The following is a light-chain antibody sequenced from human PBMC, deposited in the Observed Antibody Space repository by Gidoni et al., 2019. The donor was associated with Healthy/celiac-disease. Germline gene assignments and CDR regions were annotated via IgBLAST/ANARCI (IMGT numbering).Light chain of an antibody. Sequence: IHVTQSPSTLSASVGDRVTITCRASQSISSWLAWYQQKPGKAPKLLIYKASSLESGVPSRFSGSGSGTEFTLTISSLQPDDFATYYCQQYNSYSWTFXQXTKVEIK. CDR3: QQYNSYSWT. J-gene: IGKJ1*01. V-gene: IGKV1-5*03. CDR1: QSISSW. CDR2: KAS.